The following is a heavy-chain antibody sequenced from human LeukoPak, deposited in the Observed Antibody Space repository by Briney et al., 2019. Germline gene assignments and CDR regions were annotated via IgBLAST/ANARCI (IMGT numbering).Heavy chain of an antibody. CDR3: AEVRVGTAHFDY. D-gene: IGHD2-15*01. V-gene: IGHV3-21*01. CDR2: ISGSSGYI. J-gene: IGHJ4*02. CDR1: GFTFSSYS. Sequence: GGSLRLSCAASGFTFSSYSMNWVRQAPGKGLEWVSSISGSSGYIYYADSVKGRFTISRDNSKNTLYLQMNSLRPEDTAVYYCAEVRVGTAHFDYWGQGTLVTVSS.